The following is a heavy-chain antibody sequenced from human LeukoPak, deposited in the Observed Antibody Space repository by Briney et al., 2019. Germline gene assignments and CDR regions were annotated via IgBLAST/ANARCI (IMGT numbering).Heavy chain of an antibody. J-gene: IGHJ4*02. CDR1: GFTFSSYA. D-gene: IGHD3-16*01. V-gene: IGHV3-30*01. CDR3: ARDRWGIFDY. CDR2: ISYDGSNK. Sequence: PGRSLRLSCAASGFTFSSYAMHWVRQAPGKGLEWVAVISYDGSNKYYADSVKGRFTISRDNSKNTLYLQMNSLRAEDTAVYYCARDRWGIFDYWGQGTLVTVSS.